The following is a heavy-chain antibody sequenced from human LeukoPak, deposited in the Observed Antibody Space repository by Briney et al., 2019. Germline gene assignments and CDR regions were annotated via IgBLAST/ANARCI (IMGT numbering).Heavy chain of an antibody. D-gene: IGHD2-15*01. CDR1: GFTFSSYS. V-gene: IGHV3-23*01. CDR2: IKESGDIT. CDR3: AKYRSGATCSGY. J-gene: IGHJ4*02. Sequence: GGSLRLSCAASGFTFSSYSMCWVRQAPGKGPEWVSGIKESGDITYYADSVKGRFTISRDNSKNTLYLQMNSPRAEDTAKYYCAKYRSGATCSGYWGQGTLVTVSS.